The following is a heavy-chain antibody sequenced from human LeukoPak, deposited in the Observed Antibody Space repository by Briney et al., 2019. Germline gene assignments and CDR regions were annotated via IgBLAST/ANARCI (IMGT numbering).Heavy chain of an antibody. J-gene: IGHJ4*02. Sequence: RASVKVPCKASGYTFTGYYMHWVRQAPGQGLEWMGWINPNSGGTNYAQKFQGRVTMTRDTSISTAYMELSRLRSDDTAVYYCARDTDYGDYFFDYWGQGTLVTVSS. CDR3: ARDTDYGDYFFDY. V-gene: IGHV1-2*02. CDR1: GYTFTGYY. CDR2: INPNSGGT. D-gene: IGHD4-17*01.